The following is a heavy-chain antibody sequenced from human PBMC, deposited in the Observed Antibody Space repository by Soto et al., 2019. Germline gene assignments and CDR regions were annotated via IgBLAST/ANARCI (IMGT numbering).Heavy chain of an antibody. CDR1: GYTFTSYG. Sequence: ASVKVSCKASGYTFTSYGISWVRQAPGQGLEWMGWISAYNGNTNYAQKLQGRVTMTTDTSTSTAYMELRSLRSDDTAVYYCARVWGSSVVVVAATALDYWGKGTLVTVSS. CDR2: ISAYNGNT. J-gene: IGHJ4*02. D-gene: IGHD2-15*01. V-gene: IGHV1-18*01. CDR3: ARVWGSSVVVVAATALDY.